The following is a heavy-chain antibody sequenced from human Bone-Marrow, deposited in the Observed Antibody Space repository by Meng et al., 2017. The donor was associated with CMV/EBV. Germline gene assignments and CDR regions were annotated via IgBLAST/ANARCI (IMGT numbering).Heavy chain of an antibody. Sequence: GSLRLSCTVSGGSISSSSYYWGWIRQPPGKGLEWIGSIYYSGSTYYNPSLKSRFTIPRDNAKNSLYLQMNSLRAEDTAVYYCARLRFLEWLSLWGQGTLVTVSS. CDR2: IYYSGST. D-gene: IGHD3-3*01. CDR3: ARLRFLEWLSL. J-gene: IGHJ4*02. V-gene: IGHV4-39*01. CDR1: GGSISSSSYY.